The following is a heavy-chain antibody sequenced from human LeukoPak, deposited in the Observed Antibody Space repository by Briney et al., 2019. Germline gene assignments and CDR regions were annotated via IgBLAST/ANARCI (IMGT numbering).Heavy chain of an antibody. Sequence: SETLSLTCTVSGGSISSSSYYWGWIRQPPGKGLEWIGSIYYSGSTYYNPSLKSRVTISVDTSKNQFSLKLSSVTAADTAVYYCARRMVRGAPDYWGQGTLVAVSS. CDR1: GGSISSSSYY. J-gene: IGHJ4*02. V-gene: IGHV4-39*01. CDR3: ARRMVRGAPDY. D-gene: IGHD3-10*01. CDR2: IYYSGST.